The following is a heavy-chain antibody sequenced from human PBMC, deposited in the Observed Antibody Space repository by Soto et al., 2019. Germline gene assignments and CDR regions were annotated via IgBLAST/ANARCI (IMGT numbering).Heavy chain of an antibody. Sequence: GGSLRLSCAASGFTFGTYAMSWVRQAPGKGLEWVSSISGSGDSTYYADSVKGRFTISRDNSKNTLYLQMNSLRAEDTALYYCAKDRSVDTRDWFDPWGQGTPVTVSS. CDR1: GFTFGTYA. CDR2: ISGSGDST. D-gene: IGHD5-18*01. V-gene: IGHV3-23*01. J-gene: IGHJ5*02. CDR3: AKDRSVDTRDWFDP.